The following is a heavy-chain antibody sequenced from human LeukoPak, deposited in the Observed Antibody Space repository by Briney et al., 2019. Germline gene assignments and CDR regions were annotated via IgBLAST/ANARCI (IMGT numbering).Heavy chain of an antibody. V-gene: IGHV3-15*01. Sequence: GGSLRLSCAASGFTFCNAWMSWVPQAPGKGLEWVGRIKSKTDGGTTDYAAPVKGRFTISRDDSKNTLYLQMNSLKTEDTAVYYCTTLSYYYYYYMDVWGKGTTVTVSS. J-gene: IGHJ6*03. CDR2: IKSKTDGGTT. CDR3: TTLSYYYYYYMDV. CDR1: GFTFCNAW.